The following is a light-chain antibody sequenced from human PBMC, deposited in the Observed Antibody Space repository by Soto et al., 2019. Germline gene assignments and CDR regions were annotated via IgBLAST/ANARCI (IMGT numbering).Light chain of an antibody. CDR1: QSVSGN. J-gene: IGKJ4*02. V-gene: IGKV3-15*01. CDR3: QQYNNCTLT. Sequence: EIVMTQSPATLSVSPGERATLSCRASQSVSGNLAWYQQKPGQPPRLLIYGASTRATGIPARFSGSGSGTEFTLTISSLQSEDFAVYYCQQYNNCTLTFGGGTEVEIK. CDR2: GAS.